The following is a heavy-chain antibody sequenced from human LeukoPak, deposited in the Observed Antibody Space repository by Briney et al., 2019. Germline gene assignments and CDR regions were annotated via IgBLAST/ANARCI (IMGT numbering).Heavy chain of an antibody. CDR3: ASGRGWLPDY. CDR1: GGSISNHY. Sequence: PSETLSLTCTVSGGSISNHYWSWIRQPPGKGLEWIGHLYYSGNTNYNPSLKSRVTISVDTSKTQFSLKLSSVTAADTALYYCASGRGWLPDYWGQGTPVTVSS. CDR2: LYYSGNT. V-gene: IGHV4-59*11. D-gene: IGHD5-12*01. J-gene: IGHJ4*02.